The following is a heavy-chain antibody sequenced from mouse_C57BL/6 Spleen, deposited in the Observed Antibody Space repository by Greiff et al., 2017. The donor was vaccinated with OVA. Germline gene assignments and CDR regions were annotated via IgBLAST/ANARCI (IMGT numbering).Heavy chain of an antibody. V-gene: IGHV1-50*01. CDR2: IDPSDSYT. CDR1: GYTFTSYW. J-gene: IGHJ3*01. Sequence: QVQLKQPGAELVKPGASVKLSCKASGYTFTSYWMQWVKQRPGQGLEWIGEIDPSDSYTNYNQKFKGKATLTVDTSSSTAYMQLSSLTSEDSAVYYCARWGDYDRFAYWGQGTLVTVSA. CDR3: ARWGDYDRFAY. D-gene: IGHD2-4*01.